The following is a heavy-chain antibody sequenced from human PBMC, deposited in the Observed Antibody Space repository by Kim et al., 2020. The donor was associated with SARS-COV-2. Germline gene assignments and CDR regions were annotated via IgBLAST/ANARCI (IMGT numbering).Heavy chain of an antibody. CDR3: ARTRITMIVVVTHFDY. CDR2: IYYSGST. D-gene: IGHD3-22*01. CDR1: GGSISSGGYY. V-gene: IGHV4-31*03. Sequence: SETLSLTCTVSGGSISSGGYYWSWIRQHPGKGLEWIGYIYYSGSTSYNPSLKSRVTIAVATPKNHCSLKLSSVTAADTAVYYCARTRITMIVVVTHFDYWGQGALVTVSS. J-gene: IGHJ4*02.